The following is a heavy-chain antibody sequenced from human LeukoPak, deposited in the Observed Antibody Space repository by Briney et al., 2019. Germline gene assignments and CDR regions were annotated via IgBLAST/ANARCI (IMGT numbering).Heavy chain of an antibody. V-gene: IGHV1-18*01. Sequence: ASVKVSCKASGYTFTSYGTSWVRQAPGQGLEWMGWISAYNGNTNYAQKLQGRVTMTTDTSTSTAYMELRSLRSDDTAVYYCARVEITIFGVVIRGYDYWGQGTLVTVSS. CDR2: ISAYNGNT. J-gene: IGHJ4*02. CDR3: ARVEITIFGVVIRGYDY. CDR1: GYTFTSYG. D-gene: IGHD3-3*01.